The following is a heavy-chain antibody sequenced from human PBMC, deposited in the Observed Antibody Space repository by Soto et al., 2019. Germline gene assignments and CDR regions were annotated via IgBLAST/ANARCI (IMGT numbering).Heavy chain of an antibody. J-gene: IGHJ4*02. CDR3: ARESEDLTSNFDY. CDR1: GFTFTRYS. CDR2: ISSTTNYI. V-gene: IGHV3-21*06. Sequence: GSLRLSCAASGFTFTRYSMNWVRQAPGKGLEWVSSISSTTNYIYYGDSMKGRFTIPRDNAKNSLYLEMNSLRAEDTAVYYCARESEDLTSNFDYWGQGTLVTVSS.